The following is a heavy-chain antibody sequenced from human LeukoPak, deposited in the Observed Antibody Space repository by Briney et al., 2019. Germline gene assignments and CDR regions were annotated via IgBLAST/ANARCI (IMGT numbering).Heavy chain of an antibody. Sequence: SVKVSCKASEGTSSGYTISWVRQAPGQGLEWMGRIIPIFGTANYTQKFQGRVTITTDESTSTAYMELSSLRSEDTAVYYCASTRGSGSYFYFDYWGQGTLVTVSS. J-gene: IGHJ4*02. V-gene: IGHV1-69*05. CDR3: ASTRGSGSYFYFDY. CDR1: EGTSSGYT. CDR2: IIPIFGTA. D-gene: IGHD3-10*01.